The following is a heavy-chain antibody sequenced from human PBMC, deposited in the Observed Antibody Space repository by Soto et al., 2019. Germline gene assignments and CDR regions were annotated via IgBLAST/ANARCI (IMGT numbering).Heavy chain of an antibody. J-gene: IGHJ4*02. Sequence: EVQLVESGGGLVQPGGSLRLSCAASGFTFSSYWMHWVRQAPGKGLVWVSRINSDGSSTSYADSVKGRFTISRDNAKNRLYLQRNSLRAEDTAVYYCAIYDFWSGARNYWGQGTLVTVSS. CDR1: GFTFSSYW. V-gene: IGHV3-74*01. CDR3: AIYDFWSGARNY. CDR2: INSDGSST. D-gene: IGHD3-3*01.